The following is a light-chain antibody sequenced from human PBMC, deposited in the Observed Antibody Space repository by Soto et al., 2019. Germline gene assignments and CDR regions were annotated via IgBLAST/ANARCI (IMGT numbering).Light chain of an antibody. CDR1: QSVSTY. CDR3: QQRSNWPPIT. CDR2: DAS. Sequence: EIVLTQSPATLSLSPGERATLSCRASQSVSTYLAWYQQNPGQTPRLLIYDASNRATGIPARFSGSGSGTDFTLTIGTLEPEDFAVYYCQQRSNWPPITFGQGTRLEIK. V-gene: IGKV3-11*01. J-gene: IGKJ5*01.